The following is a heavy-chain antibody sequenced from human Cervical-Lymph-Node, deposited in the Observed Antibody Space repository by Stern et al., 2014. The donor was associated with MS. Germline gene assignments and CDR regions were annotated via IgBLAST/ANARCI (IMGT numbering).Heavy chain of an antibody. Sequence: VQLVESGPGLVKPTQTLSLTCTASGDSIYSGTYYWSWIRQSAGKGLEWIGRINVSGSTNSNPSLKSRLTMSIDTSKNQFSLRLSSVTAADTAVYYCARDRGVGGLFDYWGQGTLGIVSS. J-gene: IGHJ4*02. CDR2: INVSGST. D-gene: IGHD3-10*01. V-gene: IGHV4-61*02. CDR1: GDSIYSGTYY. CDR3: ARDRGVGGLFDY.